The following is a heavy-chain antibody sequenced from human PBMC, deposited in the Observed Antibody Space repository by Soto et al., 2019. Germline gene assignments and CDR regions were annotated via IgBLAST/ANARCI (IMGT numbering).Heavy chain of an antibody. Sequence: SETLSLTCTVSGGSIGSGDYYWSWIRQPPGKGLEWIGYIFYSGSTFYKPSLKSRVTMSVDTSKNQFSLRLNSVTAADTAVYFCAREGYDGGGYEHGRKYFDQWGQGTLVTVSS. CDR2: IFYSGST. CDR3: AREGYDGGGYEHGRKYFDQ. J-gene: IGHJ4*02. CDR1: GGSIGSGDYY. D-gene: IGHD3-22*01. V-gene: IGHV4-30-4*01.